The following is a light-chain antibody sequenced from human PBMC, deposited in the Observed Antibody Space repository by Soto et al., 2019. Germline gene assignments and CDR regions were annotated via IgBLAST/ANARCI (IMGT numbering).Light chain of an antibody. CDR2: GAL. CDR3: QQYATSPLT. J-gene: IGKJ4*01. CDR1: QSISSW. V-gene: IGKV3-20*01. Sequence: TQSPSTLSASVGDRVAITCRASQSISSWLAWYQQKPGQAPRLLIYGALSRATGIPDRFSGSGSGTDFTLTISRLEPEDFALYYCQQYATSPLTFGGGTKVDIK.